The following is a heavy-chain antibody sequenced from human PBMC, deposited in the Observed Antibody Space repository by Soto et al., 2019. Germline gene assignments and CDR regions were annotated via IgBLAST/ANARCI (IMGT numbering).Heavy chain of an antibody. CDR1: GYSFAGYW. Sequence: PGESLKISCKGSGYSFAGYWITWVRQKPGKGLEWMGRIDPSDSQTYYSPSFRGHVTISVTKSITTVFLQWSSLRASDTAMYYCARKRYDSDTGPNFQYYFDSWGQGTPVTVSS. CDR2: IDPSDSQT. J-gene: IGHJ4*02. CDR3: ARKRYDSDTGPNFQYYFDS. V-gene: IGHV5-10-1*01. D-gene: IGHD3-22*01.